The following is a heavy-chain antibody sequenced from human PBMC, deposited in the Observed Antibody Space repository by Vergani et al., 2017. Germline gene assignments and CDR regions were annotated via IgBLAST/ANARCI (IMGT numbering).Heavy chain of an antibody. V-gene: IGHV4-59*01. D-gene: IGHD1-1*01. CDR1: GGSISSYY. CDR3: ARGTSYDVSHYYYYMDV. J-gene: IGHJ6*03. CDR2: IYYSGST. Sequence: QVQLQESGPGLVKPSETLSLTCTVSGGSISSYYWSWIRQPPGKGLEWIGYIYYSGSTNYNPSLTSRVTISVDTAKNQFSLKLSSVTAADTAVYYCARGTSYDVSHYYYYMDVWGKGTTVTVSS.